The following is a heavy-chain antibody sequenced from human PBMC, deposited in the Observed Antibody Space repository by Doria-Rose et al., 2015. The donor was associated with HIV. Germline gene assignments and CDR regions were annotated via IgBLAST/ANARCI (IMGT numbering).Heavy chain of an antibody. CDR3: ARDRGDY. CDR1: GDSIHNFY. CDR2: ISSTGST. V-gene: IGHV4-4*07. J-gene: IGHJ4*02. Sequence: QVQLQESGPGLVKPSETLSLTCTVSGDSIHNFYWTWVRQAAGKGLEWIGRISSTGSTNYTPSLQSRVTISIDTSRSQSSLSLRSVTAADTAFYFCARDRGDYWGQGALVTVTS.